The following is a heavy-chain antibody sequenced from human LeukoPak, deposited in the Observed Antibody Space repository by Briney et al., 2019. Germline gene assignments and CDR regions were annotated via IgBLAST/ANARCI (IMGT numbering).Heavy chain of an antibody. D-gene: IGHD4-17*01. Sequence: ASVKLSCKASGYTFTGYYMHWVRQAPGQGLEWMGWINPNSGGTNYAQKFQGRVTMTRDTSISTAYMELSRLRSDDTAVYYCARDPTVTTRSDYWGQGTLVTVSS. CDR1: GYTFTGYY. CDR2: INPNSGGT. V-gene: IGHV1-2*02. CDR3: ARDPTVTTRSDY. J-gene: IGHJ4*02.